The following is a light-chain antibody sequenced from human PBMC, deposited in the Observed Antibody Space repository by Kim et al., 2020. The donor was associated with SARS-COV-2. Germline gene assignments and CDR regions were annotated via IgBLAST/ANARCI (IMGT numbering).Light chain of an antibody. V-gene: IGKV4-1*01. CDR2: GAS. CDR1: QTVVYNSKNKNY. J-gene: IGKJ2*03. Sequence: RATLNCKSSQTVVYNSKNKNYLAWYQQKPGQAPKLLIYGASIRESGVSDRFSGSGSETDFTLTISSLQAEDVAVYYCQQYYSTPPSFGQGTKLEI. CDR3: QQYYSTPPS.